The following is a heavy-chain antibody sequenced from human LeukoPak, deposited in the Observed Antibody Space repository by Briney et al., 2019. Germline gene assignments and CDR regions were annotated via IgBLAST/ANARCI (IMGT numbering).Heavy chain of an antibody. CDR1: GFTFSSYW. D-gene: IGHD5-12*01. Sequence: KPGGSLRLSCAASGFTFSSYWMSWVRQAPGKGLEWVANIKQDGSEKYYVDSVKGRFTISRDNSKNTLYLQMNSLRAEDTAVYYCAKDRYSGYDIFDYWGQGTLVTVSS. CDR2: IKQDGSEK. J-gene: IGHJ4*02. CDR3: AKDRYSGYDIFDY. V-gene: IGHV3-7*01.